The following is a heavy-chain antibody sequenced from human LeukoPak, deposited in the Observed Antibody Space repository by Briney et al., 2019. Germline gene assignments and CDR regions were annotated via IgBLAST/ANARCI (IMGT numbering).Heavy chain of an antibody. CDR3: ATDSSGYYLPLFDH. Sequence: VASVKVSCKASGGTFSSYAISWVRQAPGQGLEWMGWINPNTGGANYAQKFQGRVTMTRDTSISTAYMELSRLRSDDTAVYYCATDSSGYYLPLFDHWGQGTPVTVSS. CDR1: GGTFSSYA. V-gene: IGHV1-2*02. D-gene: IGHD3-22*01. CDR2: INPNTGGA. J-gene: IGHJ4*02.